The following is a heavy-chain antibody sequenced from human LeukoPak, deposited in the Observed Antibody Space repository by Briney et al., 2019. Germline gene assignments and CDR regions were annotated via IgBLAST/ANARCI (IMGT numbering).Heavy chain of an antibody. CDR3: AREGYYGSGSPPSLYFDY. V-gene: IGHV3-30-3*01. D-gene: IGHD3-10*01. Sequence: GGSLRLSCAASGFTFRNYVIHWVRQSPGKGLEWVAVTSSDLNVKLYADSVKGRFTISRDNSRSTLYLQMNSLRPEDTAIYYCAREGYYGSGSPPSLYFDYWGQGTLVTVSS. J-gene: IGHJ4*02. CDR1: GFTFRNYV. CDR2: TSSDLNVK.